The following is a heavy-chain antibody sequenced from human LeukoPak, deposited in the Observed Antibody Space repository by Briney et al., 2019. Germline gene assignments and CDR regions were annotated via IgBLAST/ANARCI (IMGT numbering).Heavy chain of an antibody. CDR2: ISSSSSYI. CDR3: ACRDFSSPWSVP. D-gene: IGHD6-13*01. CDR1: GFTFSSYS. V-gene: IGHV3-21*01. Sequence: GGSLRLSCAASGFTFSSYSVNWVRQAPGKGLELVSSISSSSSYIYYADSVKGRFTISRDNAKNSLYLQMNSLRAEDTAVYYCACRDFSSPWSVPWGQGTLVAVSS. J-gene: IGHJ5*02.